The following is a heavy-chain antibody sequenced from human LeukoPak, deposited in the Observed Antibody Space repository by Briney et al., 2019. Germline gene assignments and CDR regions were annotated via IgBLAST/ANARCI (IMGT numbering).Heavy chain of an antibody. D-gene: IGHD3-9*01. CDR2: IYYSGST. Sequence: SQTMSLTCTVSGGSISSGDYYWRWIRQPPGKGLEWIGYIYYSGSTYYNPSLKSRVTISVDTSKNQFSLKLSSVTAADTAVYYCARGGLGGYFDCSDTDTWGQGTLVTVSS. V-gene: IGHV4-30-4*01. CDR3: ARGGLGGYFDCSDTDT. J-gene: IGHJ5*02. CDR1: GGSISSGDYY.